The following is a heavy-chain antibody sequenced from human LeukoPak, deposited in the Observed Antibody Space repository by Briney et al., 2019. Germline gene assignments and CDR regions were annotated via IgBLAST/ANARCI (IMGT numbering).Heavy chain of an antibody. CDR1: GFTFSRYA. Sequence: GGSLRLSCAASGFTFSRYAMSWVRQAPGKGLEWVSSISGSGRNTYYADSVKGRFTISRDNSKNTLNLQMNSLRAEDTAVYYCVPSGANWFDPWGQGTLVTVSS. J-gene: IGHJ5*02. V-gene: IGHV3-23*01. CDR2: ISGSGRNT. D-gene: IGHD3-10*01. CDR3: VPSGANWFDP.